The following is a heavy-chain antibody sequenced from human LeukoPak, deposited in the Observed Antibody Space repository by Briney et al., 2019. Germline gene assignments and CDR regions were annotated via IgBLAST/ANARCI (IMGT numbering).Heavy chain of an antibody. CDR2: IYYTGNT. Sequence: WETLSLTCTVSGGSISSSNYYWGWVRQPPGKGLEWVATIYYTGNTYYNPSLKSRVTISVDTSKNQFSLKLSSVTAADTALYFCARHPGGSSFDYWGQGTLVTVSS. J-gene: IGHJ4*03. V-gene: IGHV4-39*01. CDR3: ARHPGGSSFDY. D-gene: IGHD2-8*02. CDR1: GGSISSSNYY.